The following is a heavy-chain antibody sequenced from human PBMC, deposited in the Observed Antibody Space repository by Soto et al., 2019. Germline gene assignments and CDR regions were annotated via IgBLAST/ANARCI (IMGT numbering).Heavy chain of an antibody. V-gene: IGHV4-59*08. Sequence: QVQLQESGPGLVKPSETLSLTCTVSGGSISSYYWSWIRQPPGKGLEWIGYIYYSGSTNYNPSLKNRVTISVDTSKNLFSLKLSSVTAADTAVYYCARQDGEYCSGGSCYSWFDPWGQGTLVTVSS. CDR2: IYYSGST. J-gene: IGHJ5*02. D-gene: IGHD2-15*01. CDR1: GGSISSYY. CDR3: ARQDGEYCSGGSCYSWFDP.